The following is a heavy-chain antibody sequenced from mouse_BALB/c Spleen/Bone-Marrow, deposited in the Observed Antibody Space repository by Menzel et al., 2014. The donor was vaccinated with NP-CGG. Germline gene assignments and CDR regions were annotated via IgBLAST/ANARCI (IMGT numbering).Heavy chain of an antibody. J-gene: IGHJ2*01. V-gene: IGHV1-4*01. D-gene: IGHD2-3*01. Sequence: QVQLKQSGAELARPGASVRMSCRASGYTFTTYTIHWVRQRPGQGLEWIGYINPSSGYTNHIQKFKDKATLTADKSSSTAYMQLSSLTSEDSAVYYCARRDDGYVFFDYWGQGTTLTVSS. CDR2: INPSSGYT. CDR3: ARRDDGYVFFDY. CDR1: GYTFTTYT.